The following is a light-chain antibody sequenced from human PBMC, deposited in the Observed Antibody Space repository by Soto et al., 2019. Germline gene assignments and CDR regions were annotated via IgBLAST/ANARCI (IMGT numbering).Light chain of an antibody. CDR3: AVWDDSLNGPV. CDR1: SSNIGRNT. CDR2: SND. V-gene: IGLV1-44*01. J-gene: IGLJ7*01. Sequence: QSVLTQPPSASGTPGQRVTISCSGTSSNIGRNTVSWYQQLPGTAPKLLTYSNDQRPSGVPDRFSGSKSGTPASLAISGLQSEDEADYYCAVWDDSLNGPVFGGGTQLTVL.